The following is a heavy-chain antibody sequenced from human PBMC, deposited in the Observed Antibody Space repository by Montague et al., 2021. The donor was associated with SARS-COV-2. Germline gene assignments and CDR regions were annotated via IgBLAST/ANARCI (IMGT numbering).Heavy chain of an antibody. J-gene: IGHJ6*02. CDR1: GGSISPYY. D-gene: IGHD3-3*01. Sequence: SETLSLTCTVSGGSISPYYWSWIQQSPGKGLECIGYTSYSWSTTYNPSLKSRVTISIDTSKNQFSLQLISVTAADTAVYYCARWGEYYDSPYYYYAMDVWGQGTTVTVSS. CDR3: ARWGEYYDSPYYYYAMDV. V-gene: IGHV4-59*12. CDR2: TSYSWST.